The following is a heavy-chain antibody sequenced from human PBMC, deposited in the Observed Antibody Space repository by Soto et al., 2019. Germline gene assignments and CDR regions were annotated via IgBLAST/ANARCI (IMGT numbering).Heavy chain of an antibody. Sequence: QVQLVQSGAEVREPRASVKVSCKASGYSFTNYAVSWVRKAPGQGVEWMGWIGGYKGNTNYAQKLQGRVTLTTDTSTSTAYMELRSLRSDDTAVYYCAPHTLDTGMPSGYWGQGTLVTVSS. V-gene: IGHV1-18*01. CDR3: APHTLDTGMPSGY. D-gene: IGHD5-18*01. J-gene: IGHJ4*02. CDR2: IGGYKGNT. CDR1: GYSFTNYA.